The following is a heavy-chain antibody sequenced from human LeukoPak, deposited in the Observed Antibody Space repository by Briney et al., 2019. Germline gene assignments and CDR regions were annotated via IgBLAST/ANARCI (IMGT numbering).Heavy chain of an antibody. V-gene: IGHV4-34*01. CDR3: ARGFGYSMRYYYYYMDV. J-gene: IGHJ6*03. Sequence: SETLSLTCAVYGGSFSGYYWSWIRQPPGKGLEWIGEINHSGSTNYNPSLKSRVTISVDTSKNQFSLKLSSVTAADTAVYYCARGFGYSMRYYYYYMDVWGKGTTVTVSS. CDR1: GGSFSGYY. CDR2: INHSGST. D-gene: IGHD4-11*01.